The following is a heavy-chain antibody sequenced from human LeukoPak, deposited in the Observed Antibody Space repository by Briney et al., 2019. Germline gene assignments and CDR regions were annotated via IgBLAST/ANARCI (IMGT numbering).Heavy chain of an antibody. J-gene: IGHJ5*02. CDR1: GFTFSSYW. Sequence: AGGSLRLSCAASGFTFSSYWMSWVRQAPGKGLEWVANIKQDGSEKYYVDSVKGRFTISRDNAKNSLYLQMNSLRAEDTAVYYCARDPGVTVSWDWFDPWGQGTLVTVSS. CDR2: IKQDGSEK. CDR3: ARDPGVTVSWDWFDP. D-gene: IGHD2-21*02. V-gene: IGHV3-7*01.